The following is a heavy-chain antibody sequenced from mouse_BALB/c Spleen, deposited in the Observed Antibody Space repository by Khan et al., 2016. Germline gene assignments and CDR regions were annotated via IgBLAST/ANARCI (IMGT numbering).Heavy chain of an antibody. D-gene: IGHD1-1*01. V-gene: IGHV1-4*01. J-gene: IGHJ2*01. Sequence: QVQLKQSGAELARPGAAMKMSCMTSGYIFTSYTIQWIKQRPGQGLEWIGYINPDSAYTDYNQRFKDKATLTADTSSSTAYMQLSSLTSEDSAGYCCARAETSYALSDSWGQGTTLPVSS. CDR3: ARAETSYALSDS. CDR2: INPDSAYT. CDR1: GYIFTSYT.